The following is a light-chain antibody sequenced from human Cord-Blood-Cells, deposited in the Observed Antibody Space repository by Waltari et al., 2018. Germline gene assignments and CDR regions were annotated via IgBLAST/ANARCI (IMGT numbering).Light chain of an antibody. CDR2: DVS. V-gene: IGLV2-14*01. CDR3: SSYTSSSTYV. Sequence: QSALTQPASVSGSPGQSLTISCTGTSSDVGGYNYFSWYQQHPGKAPKLMIYDVSQRPSGVSNRFSGSKSGNTASLTISGLQAEDEADYYCSSYTSSSTYVFGTGTKVTVL. J-gene: IGLJ1*01. CDR1: SSDVGGYNY.